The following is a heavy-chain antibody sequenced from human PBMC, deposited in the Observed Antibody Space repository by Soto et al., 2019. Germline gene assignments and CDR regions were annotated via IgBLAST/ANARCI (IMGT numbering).Heavy chain of an antibody. D-gene: IGHD3-22*01. CDR1: GFTFSDYY. V-gene: IGHV3-11*06. CDR3: ARGITMIVVVTPWGMDV. CDR2: ISSSSSYT. Sequence: VGSLRLSCAASGFTFSDYYMSWIRQAPGKGLEWVSYISSSSSYTNYADSVKGRFTISRDNAKNSLYLQMNSLRAEDTAVYYCARGITMIVVVTPWGMDVWGQGTTVTVSS. J-gene: IGHJ6*02.